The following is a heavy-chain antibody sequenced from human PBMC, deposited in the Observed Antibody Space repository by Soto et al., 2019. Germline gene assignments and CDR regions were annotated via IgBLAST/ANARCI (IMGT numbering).Heavy chain of an antibody. D-gene: IGHD1-26*01. J-gene: IGHJ5*02. V-gene: IGHV3-13*04. CDR3: VALGAHTS. Sequence: EVQLVESGGGLVQPGGSLRLSCVVAGFTFSNYDMHWVRQATGKGLEWVSAIASAGDTYYADSVKGRFTISRENAGDSVFLQMSSLRVGDTAVYYCVALGAHTSWGQGTVVTVSS. CDR1: GFTFSNYD. CDR2: IASAGDT.